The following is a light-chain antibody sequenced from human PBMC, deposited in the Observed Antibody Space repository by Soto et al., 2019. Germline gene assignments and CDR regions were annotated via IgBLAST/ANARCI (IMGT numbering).Light chain of an antibody. CDR3: QQYGSSPRT. Sequence: ELVLTQSPGTLSLSPGERATLYCRASQRVSSRYLAWYQQKPGQAPRLLIYGASSRATGIPDRFSGSGSVTDFTLTISRLEPEDFAVYYCQQYGSSPRTFGQGTKVEIK. CDR2: GAS. CDR1: QRVSSRY. J-gene: IGKJ1*01. V-gene: IGKV3-20*01.